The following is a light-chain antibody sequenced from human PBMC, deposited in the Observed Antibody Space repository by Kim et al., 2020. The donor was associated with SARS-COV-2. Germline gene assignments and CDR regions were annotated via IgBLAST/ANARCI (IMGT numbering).Light chain of an antibody. Sequence: SATINCKSSQSVLYSSNNKNYLAWLQQKPGQPPKLLIHWASTRESGVPDRFSGSGSGTDFTLTISSLQAEDVAVYYCQQYYTTPLTFGQGTKLEIK. CDR2: WAS. V-gene: IGKV4-1*01. CDR3: QQYYTTPLT. CDR1: QSVLYSSNNKNY. J-gene: IGKJ2*01.